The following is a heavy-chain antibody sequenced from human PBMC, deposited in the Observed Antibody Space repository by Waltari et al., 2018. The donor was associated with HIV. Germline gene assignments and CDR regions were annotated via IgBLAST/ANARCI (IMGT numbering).Heavy chain of an antibody. V-gene: IGHV3-53*04. CDR1: GFTVSTNY. CDR2: IYSGGGT. CDR3: ARDPWNYPGALDI. J-gene: IGHJ3*02. Sequence: EVQLVESGGGLVQPGGSLRLSCAASGFTVSTNYMSWVRQAPGKGLEWVSVIYSGGGTNYADSVRGRFTISRHNSKNTLYLQMNSLRAEDTAVYYCARDPWNYPGALDIWGQGTLVTVSS. D-gene: IGHD1-7*01.